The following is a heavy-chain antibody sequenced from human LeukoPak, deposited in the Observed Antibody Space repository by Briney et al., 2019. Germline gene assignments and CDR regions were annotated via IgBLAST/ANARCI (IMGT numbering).Heavy chain of an antibody. J-gene: IGHJ5*01. Sequence: ASVKVSCKASGYTFTDYFIHWVRQAPGQGLEWMGWINPNIGDASYAQKFQDRVTMTRDRSINTAYMELSRLTSDDTAVYYCARMALDGGASIGFDSWVQGTLVNDSS. CDR2: INPNIGDA. CDR3: ARMALDGGASIGFDS. CDR1: GYTFTDYF. V-gene: IGHV1-2*02. D-gene: IGHD2-21*01.